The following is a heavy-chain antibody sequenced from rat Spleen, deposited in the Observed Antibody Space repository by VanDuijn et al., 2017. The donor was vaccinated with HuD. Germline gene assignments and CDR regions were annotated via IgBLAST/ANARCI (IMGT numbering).Heavy chain of an antibody. CDR3: TRHFSPADYYSSFPVLY. Sequence: EVQLVESDGGLVQPGGSLKLSCVASGFTFYNYDMAWVRQAPTKGLEWVASISTYGGDTYYRDSVKGRFTISRDNAKSTLYLQMDSLRSEDTATYYCTRHFSPADYYSSFPVLYWGQGTLVTVSS. D-gene: IGHD1-2*01. V-gene: IGHV5S23*01. CDR1: GFTFYNYD. CDR2: ISTYGGDT. J-gene: IGHJ3*01.